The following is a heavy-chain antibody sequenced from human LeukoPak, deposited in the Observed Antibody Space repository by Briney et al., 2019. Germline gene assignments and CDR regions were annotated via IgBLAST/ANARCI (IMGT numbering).Heavy chain of an antibody. CDR2: IRYDGGNK. CDR3: VKVGSSSTWFSERNWFDP. Sequence: GGSLRLSCAASGFTFSTYGMHWVRQAPGKGLEWVAFIRYDGGNKYYADSAKGRFTISRDNSKNTLYLQMNTLRGDDTAVYFCVKVGSSSTWFSERNWFDPWGQGTLVTVSS. D-gene: IGHD2-2*01. V-gene: IGHV3-30*02. CDR1: GFTFSTYG. J-gene: IGHJ5*02.